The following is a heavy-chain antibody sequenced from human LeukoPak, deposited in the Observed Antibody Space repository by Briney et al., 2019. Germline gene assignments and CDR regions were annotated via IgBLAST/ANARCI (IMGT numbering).Heavy chain of an antibody. CDR3: ARESGRGDYAAEGFDY. Sequence: SETLSLTCTVSGGSISSGSYYWSWIRQHPGKGLEWIGYIYYSGSTYYNPSLKSRVTISVDTSKNQFSLKLSSVTAADTAVYYCARESGRGDYAAEGFDYWGQGTLVTVSS. J-gene: IGHJ4*02. CDR1: GGSISSGSYY. V-gene: IGHV4-31*03. CDR2: IYYSGST. D-gene: IGHD2-21*02.